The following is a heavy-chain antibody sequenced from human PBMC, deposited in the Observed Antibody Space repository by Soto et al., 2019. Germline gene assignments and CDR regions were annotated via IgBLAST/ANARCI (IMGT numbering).Heavy chain of an antibody. Sequence: EASVKVSCKASGGTFSSYAISWVRQAPGQGLEWMGGIIPIFGTANYAQKFQGRVTITADESTSTAYMELSSLRSEDTAVYYCARVWKVPAPPGYYYGMDVWGQGTTVTVSS. J-gene: IGHJ6*02. CDR3: ARVWKVPAPPGYYYGMDV. CDR2: IIPIFGTA. V-gene: IGHV1-69*13. D-gene: IGHD2-2*01. CDR1: GGTFSSYA.